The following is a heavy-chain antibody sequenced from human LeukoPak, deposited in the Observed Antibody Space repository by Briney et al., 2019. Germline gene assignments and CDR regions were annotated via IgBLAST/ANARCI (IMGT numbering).Heavy chain of an antibody. D-gene: IGHD3-10*01. V-gene: IGHV3-30-3*01. J-gene: IGHJ4*02. Sequence: PGRSLRLSCAASGFTFSSYAMHWVRQAPGKGLEWVAVISYDGSNKYYADSVKGRFTISRDNSKNTLYLQMNSLRAEDTAVYYCARDARPGHYPSNYFDYWGQGTPVTVSS. CDR3: ARDARPGHYPSNYFDY. CDR2: ISYDGSNK. CDR1: GFTFSSYA.